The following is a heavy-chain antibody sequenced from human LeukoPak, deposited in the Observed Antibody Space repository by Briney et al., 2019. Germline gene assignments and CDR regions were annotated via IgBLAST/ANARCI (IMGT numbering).Heavy chain of an antibody. D-gene: IGHD3-10*01. Sequence: GGSLRLSCTASGFTFGDYAMSWVRQAPGKGLEWVGCIRSKAYGGTTEYAASVKGRFTISRDDSKSIAYLLMNSLKTEDTAVYYCSRASNYYPDWGQGTLVTVSS. CDR3: SRASNYYPD. V-gene: IGHV3-49*04. J-gene: IGHJ4*02. CDR1: GFTFGDYA. CDR2: IRSKAYGGTT.